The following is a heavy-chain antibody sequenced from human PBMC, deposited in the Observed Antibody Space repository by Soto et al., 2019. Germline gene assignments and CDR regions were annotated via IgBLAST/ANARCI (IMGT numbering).Heavy chain of an antibody. D-gene: IGHD2-8*01. CDR2: INHSGST. CDR1: GGSFSGYY. J-gene: IGHJ6*02. Sequence: PSETLSLTCAVCGGSFSGYYWSWIRQPPGKGLEWIGEINHSGSTNYNPSLKSRVTISVDTSKNQFSLKLSSVTAADTAVYYCARGPLMVYAIGYYGMDVWGQGTTVTVSS. V-gene: IGHV4-34*01. CDR3: ARGPLMVYAIGYYGMDV.